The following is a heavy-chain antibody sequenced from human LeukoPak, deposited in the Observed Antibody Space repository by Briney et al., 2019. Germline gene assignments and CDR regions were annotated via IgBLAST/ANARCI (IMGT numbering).Heavy chain of an antibody. Sequence: GESLKISCKGSGYSFTSYWIGWVRQMPGKGLEWMGMIYPGDSDTRYSPSFQGQVPISADKSISTAYLQWSSLKASDTAMYYCARVRGYGIWYYDSSGCDYWGQGTLVTVSS. D-gene: IGHD3-22*01. CDR2: IYPGDSDT. J-gene: IGHJ4*02. CDR1: GYSFTSYW. V-gene: IGHV5-51*01. CDR3: ARVRGYGIWYYDSSGCDY.